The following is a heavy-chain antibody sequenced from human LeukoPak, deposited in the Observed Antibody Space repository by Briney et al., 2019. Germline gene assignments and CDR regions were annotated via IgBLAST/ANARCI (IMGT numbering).Heavy chain of an antibody. J-gene: IGHJ3*02. CDR1: GGSISSSSYY. V-gene: IGHV4-39*07. CDR2: IYYSGST. Sequence: SETLSLTCTVSGGSISSSSYYWGWIRQPPGKGLEWIGSIYYSGSTYYNPSLKSRVTMSVDKSKNQFSLKLSSVTAADTAVYYCARAPYYGDDIWGQGTMVTVSS. CDR3: ARAPYYGDDI. D-gene: IGHD3-16*01.